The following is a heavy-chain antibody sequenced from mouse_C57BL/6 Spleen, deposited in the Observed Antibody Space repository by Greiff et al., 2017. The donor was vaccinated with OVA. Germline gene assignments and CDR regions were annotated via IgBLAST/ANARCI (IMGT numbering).Heavy chain of an antibody. CDR2: IYPGDGDT. V-gene: IGHV1-82*01. CDR1: GYAFSSSW. Sequence: QVQLQQSGPELVKPGASVKISCTASGYAFSSSWMNWVKQRPGKGLEWIGRIYPGDGDTNYTGKFKGQSTLTADKASSTAYMKLSSLTSEDAAVYCCAKDHYYGSSGGYWGQGTALTVSS. CDR3: AKDHYYGSSGGY. D-gene: IGHD1-1*01. J-gene: IGHJ2*01.